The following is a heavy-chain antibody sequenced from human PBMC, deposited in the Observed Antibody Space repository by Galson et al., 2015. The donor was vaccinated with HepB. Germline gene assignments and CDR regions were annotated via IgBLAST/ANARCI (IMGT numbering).Heavy chain of an antibody. CDR1: GFTFSSYA. D-gene: IGHD6-13*01. CDR2: ISYDGSNK. J-gene: IGHJ4*02. V-gene: IGHV3-30-3*01. CDR3: ARDSARGEQLVPLRY. Sequence: SLRLSCAASGFTFSSYAIHWVRQAPGKGLEWVAVISYDGSNKYYADSVKGRFTISRDNSKNTLYLQMNSLRAEDTAVYYCARDSARGEQLVPLRYWGQGTLVTVSS.